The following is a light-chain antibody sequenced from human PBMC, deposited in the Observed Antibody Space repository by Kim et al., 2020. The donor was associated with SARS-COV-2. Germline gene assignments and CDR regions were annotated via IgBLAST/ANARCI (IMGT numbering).Light chain of an antibody. CDR1: QSVNNNY. V-gene: IGKV3-20*01. CDR2: GAS. Sequence: EIVLTQSPGTLSLSPGERATLSCRASQSVNNNYLAWYQQKPGQRPRLLIYGASSRPTGIADRFSGSGSGTDFTLTISRLEPEDFVVYYCQQYGSTPWTFGQGTKVDIK. J-gene: IGKJ1*01. CDR3: QQYGSTPWT.